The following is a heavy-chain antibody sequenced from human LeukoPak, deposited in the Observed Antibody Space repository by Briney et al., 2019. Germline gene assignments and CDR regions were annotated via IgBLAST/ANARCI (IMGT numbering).Heavy chain of an antibody. D-gene: IGHD3-22*01. J-gene: IGHJ4*02. CDR3: AKRGFNYYDSSGYYLVN. CDR1: GFTFSSYA. V-gene: IGHV3-23*01. CDR2: ISGSGGST. Sequence: GGSLRLSCAASGFTFSSYAMSWVRQAPGKGLEWVSAISGSGGSTYYADSVKGRFTISRDNSKNTLYLQMNSLRAEDTAVYYCAKRGFNYYDSSGYYLVNWGQGTLVTVSS.